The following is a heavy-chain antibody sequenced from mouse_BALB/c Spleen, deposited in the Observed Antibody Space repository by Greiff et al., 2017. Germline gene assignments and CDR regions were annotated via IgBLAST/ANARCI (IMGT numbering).Heavy chain of an antibody. CDR1: GFTFTSFG. CDR2: ISSGSSTI. J-gene: IGHJ3*01. Sequence: DVQLVESGGGLVQPGGSRKLSCAASGFTFTSFGMHWVRQAPEKGLEWVAYISSGSSTIYYADTVKGRFTISRDNPKNTLFLQMASLRSEDTAMYYCARSKGDYGSPFAYWGQGTLVTVSA. V-gene: IGHV5-17*02. D-gene: IGHD1-1*01. CDR3: ARSKGDYGSPFAY.